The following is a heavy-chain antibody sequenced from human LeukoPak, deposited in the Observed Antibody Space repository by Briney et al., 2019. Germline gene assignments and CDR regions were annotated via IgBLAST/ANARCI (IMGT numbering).Heavy chain of an antibody. CDR2: INHSGST. CDR1: GGSFSGYY. D-gene: IGHD3-10*01. CDR3: ARENLVRGVSLDY. Sequence: PSETLSLTCAVYGGSFSGYYWSWIRQPPGKGLEWIGEINHSGSTNYNPSLKSRVTISVDTSKNQFSLKLSSVTAADTAVYYCARENLVRGVSLDYWGQGTLVTVSS. J-gene: IGHJ4*02. V-gene: IGHV4-34*01.